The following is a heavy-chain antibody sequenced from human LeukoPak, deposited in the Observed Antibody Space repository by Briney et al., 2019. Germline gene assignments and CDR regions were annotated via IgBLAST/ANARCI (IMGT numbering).Heavy chain of an antibody. CDR2: MNPTSGNT. D-gene: IGHD3-3*01. Sequence: ASLTVSSKPSSYTFTSYDITWVTQPTGPRLEWMRRMNPTSGNTDYAQKFQRRVSMPRDTSLSTAYMALSGLRSEDTAIYSCARVPGDDFWSGFRSDGIDIWGQGTVVTVSS. CDR1: SYTFTSYD. CDR3: ARVPGDDFWSGFRSDGIDI. J-gene: IGHJ3*02. V-gene: IGHV1-8*01.